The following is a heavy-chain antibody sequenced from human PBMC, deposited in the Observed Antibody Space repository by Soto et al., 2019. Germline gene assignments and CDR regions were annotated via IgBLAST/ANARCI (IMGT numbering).Heavy chain of an antibody. CDR3: ARAGVAGYRYFDY. J-gene: IGHJ4*02. V-gene: IGHV3-72*01. Sequence: PGGSLRLSCAASGFTFSDHYMAWVRQAPGKGLEWVGRIRNKANSYSTEYAESVKGRFTISRDESKDSLYLQMNSLKTEDTAVYYCARAGVAGYRYFDYWGQGTLVTVSS. CDR2: IRNKANSYST. D-gene: IGHD6-19*01. CDR1: GFTFSDHY.